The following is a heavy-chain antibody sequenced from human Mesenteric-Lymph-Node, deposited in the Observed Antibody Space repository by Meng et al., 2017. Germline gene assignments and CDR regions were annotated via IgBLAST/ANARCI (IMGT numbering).Heavy chain of an antibody. CDR1: GGSISSGGFY. CDR3: ATQESRDGHNPY. V-gene: IGHV4-31*03. D-gene: IGHD5-24*01. J-gene: IGHJ4*02. Sequence: QLQLQESGPGLVKPSQTLSLTCTVCGGSISSGGFYWSWIRQHPGKGLEWIGYIYYSGSTYYNPSLRSRVAISIDTSKNQFSLKLSYVTAADTAVYYCATQESRDGHNPYWGQGTLVTVSS. CDR2: IYYSGST.